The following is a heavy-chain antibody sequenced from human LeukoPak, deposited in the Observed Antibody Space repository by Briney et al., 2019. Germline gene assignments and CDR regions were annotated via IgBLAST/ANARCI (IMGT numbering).Heavy chain of an antibody. CDR2: IYPGDSDT. CDR1: GDRFTNYW. CDR3: ARRPLRSQNWFSP. Sequence: GESLKISCKGSGDRFTNYWIGWVRQMPGKGLEWMGIIYPGDSDTRHSPSFQGQVTISADRATSTAYLQWSSLKASDSAMYYCARRPLRSQNWFSPWGQGTLVTVSS. D-gene: IGHD3-10*01. J-gene: IGHJ5*02. V-gene: IGHV5-51*01.